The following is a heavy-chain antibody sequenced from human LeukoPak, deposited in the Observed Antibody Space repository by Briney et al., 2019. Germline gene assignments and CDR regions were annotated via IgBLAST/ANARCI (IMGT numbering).Heavy chain of an antibody. CDR2: IYYSGST. D-gene: IGHD4-17*01. Sequence: SETLSLTCTVSGGSVSSGSYYWSWIRQPPGKGLEWIGYIYYSGSTNYNPSLKSRVTISVDTSKNQFSLKLSSVTAADTAVYFCARDTVTADGFDIWGQGTMVTVSS. J-gene: IGHJ3*02. CDR3: ARDTVTADGFDI. V-gene: IGHV4-61*01. CDR1: GGSVSSGSYY.